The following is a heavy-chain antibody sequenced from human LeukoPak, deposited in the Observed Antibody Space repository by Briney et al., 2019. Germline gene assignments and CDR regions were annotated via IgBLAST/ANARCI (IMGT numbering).Heavy chain of an antibody. Sequence: SETLSLTCTVSGYSISSGYYWGWIRQPPGKGLEWIGAIYHSGSTNYNPSLKSRVTISVDTSKNQFSLKLSSVTAADTAVYYCARAVLASYYYYYYMDVWGKGTTVTVSS. J-gene: IGHJ6*03. D-gene: IGHD2-21*01. CDR2: IYHSGST. CDR1: GYSISSGYY. CDR3: ARAVLASYYYYYYMDV. V-gene: IGHV4-38-2*02.